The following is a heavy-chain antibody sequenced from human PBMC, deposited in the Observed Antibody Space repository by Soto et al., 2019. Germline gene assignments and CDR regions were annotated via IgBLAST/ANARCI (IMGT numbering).Heavy chain of an antibody. J-gene: IGHJ6*02. CDR2: ISYDGSNK. CDR3: ARVPGACNLQFYAMDV. D-gene: IGHD1-26*01. Sequence: QVQLVEFGGGVVQPGRSLRLSCAASGFPFGSYAMHWVRQAPGKGLEWVALISYDGSNKYYADSVKGRFIVSRDNSKNTLYLQINSLTPADTDVYYCARVPGACNLQFYAMDVWGPGTTVHVSS. CDR1: GFPFGSYA. V-gene: IGHV3-30*04.